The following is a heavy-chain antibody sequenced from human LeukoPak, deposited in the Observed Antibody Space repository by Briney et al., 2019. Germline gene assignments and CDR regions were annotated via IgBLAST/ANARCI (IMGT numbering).Heavy chain of an antibody. D-gene: IGHD2-8*01. CDR2: IYHSGST. V-gene: IGHV4-30-2*01. Sequence: SETLSLTCAVSGGSLSSGGYSWRCLRQPPGTGLEWLGYIYHSGSTYYNPSLRSRVTISVDRSKNQFSLKLSSVTAADTAVYYCARGTSYCTNGVCYREGMDVWGQGTTVTVSS. CDR1: GGSLSSGGYS. J-gene: IGHJ6*02. CDR3: ARGTSYCTNGVCYREGMDV.